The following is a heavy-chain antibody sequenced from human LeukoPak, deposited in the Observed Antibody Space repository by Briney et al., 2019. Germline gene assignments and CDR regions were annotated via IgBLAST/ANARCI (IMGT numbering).Heavy chain of an antibody. Sequence: SETLSLTCTVSGGSINSGGYYWSWIRHPPGKGLEWIGYIFGSRSTYYNPSLKSRVTISLDRPKNQFSLRLNSVTPADTAVYYCAREAVEQQPGWFDPWGQGTLVTVSS. CDR3: AREAVEQQPGWFDP. D-gene: IGHD5-24*01. V-gene: IGHV4-30-2*01. CDR2: IFGSRST. J-gene: IGHJ5*02. CDR1: GGSINSGGYY.